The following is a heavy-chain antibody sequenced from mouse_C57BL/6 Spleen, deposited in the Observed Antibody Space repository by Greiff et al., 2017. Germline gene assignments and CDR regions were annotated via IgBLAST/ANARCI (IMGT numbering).Heavy chain of an antibody. CDR1: GYTFTSYW. V-gene: IGHV1-64*01. D-gene: IGHD1-1*01. Sequence: QVQLQQPGAELVKPGASVKLSCKASGYTFTSYWMHWVKQRPGQGLEWIGMIHPNSGSTNYNEKFKSKATLTVDKSSSTAYMQLSSLTSEDSAVYYCARSPPITTVVEGGYAMDYWGQGTSVTGSS. CDR2: IHPNSGST. CDR3: ARSPPITTVVEGGYAMDY. J-gene: IGHJ4*01.